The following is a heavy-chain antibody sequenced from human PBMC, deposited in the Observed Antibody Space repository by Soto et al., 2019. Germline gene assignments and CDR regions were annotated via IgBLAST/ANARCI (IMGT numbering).Heavy chain of an antibody. CDR2: INAGNGNT. Sequence: ASVKVSCKASGYTFTSYAMHWVRQAPGQRLEWMGWINAGNGNTKYSQKFQGRVTITRDTSASTAYMELSSLRSEDTAVYYCARGGDYSNSRSYYCMDVWGKGTTVTVSS. D-gene: IGHD4-4*01. CDR3: ARGGDYSNSRSYYCMDV. CDR1: GYTFTSYA. J-gene: IGHJ6*03. V-gene: IGHV1-3*01.